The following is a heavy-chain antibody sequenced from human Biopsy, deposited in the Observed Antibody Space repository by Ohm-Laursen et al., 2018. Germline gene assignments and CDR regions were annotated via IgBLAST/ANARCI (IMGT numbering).Heavy chain of an antibody. CDR1: GFTFDDYG. D-gene: IGHD3-9*01. Sequence: SLRLSCAASGFTFDDYGMHWVRQRPGKGLEWVSLISWDGSSRDYADSVKGRFTIPRDNSKNSLYLQMNSLRAEDTALYFCARAFRGQYFYYYYGMDVWGQGTTVTVSS. CDR3: ARAFRGQYFYYYYGMDV. V-gene: IGHV3-43D*04. CDR2: ISWDGSSR. J-gene: IGHJ6*02.